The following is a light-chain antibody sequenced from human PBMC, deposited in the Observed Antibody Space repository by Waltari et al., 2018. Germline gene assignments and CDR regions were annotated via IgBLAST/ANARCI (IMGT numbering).Light chain of an antibody. Sequence: QLVLTQSPSASASLGASVKLTCTLSSGHSSNIIAWHQQQPEKGPRYLRTVNSDGSQSKGDEFPDRFSGSSSGAERYLPISSLQSEDEADYYCQTGGHGTWVFGGGTKLTVL. V-gene: IGLV4-69*01. J-gene: IGLJ3*02. CDR1: SGHSSNI. CDR2: VNSDGSQ. CDR3: QTGGHGTWV.